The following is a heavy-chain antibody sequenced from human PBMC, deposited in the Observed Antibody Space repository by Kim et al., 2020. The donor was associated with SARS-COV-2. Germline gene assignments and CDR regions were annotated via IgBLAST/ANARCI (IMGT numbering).Heavy chain of an antibody. J-gene: IGHJ4*02. CDR1: GFTFSTYW. V-gene: IGHV3-7*03. CDR3: ARVLYGFPFDS. CDR2: MSHDGSEI. Sequence: GGSLRLSCAASGFTFSTYWMTWVRQAPGKGLEWLANMSHDGSEIYYVDSVKGRFTISRDNAKNSLYLQMNSLRADDTAVYYCARVLYGFPFDSWGQGTLVTVSS. D-gene: IGHD3-16*01.